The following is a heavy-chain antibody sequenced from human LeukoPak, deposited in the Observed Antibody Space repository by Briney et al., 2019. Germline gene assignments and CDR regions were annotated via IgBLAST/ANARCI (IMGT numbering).Heavy chain of an antibody. Sequence: PSETLSLTCTVSGGSISSGGYYWSWIRQPPGKGLEWIGYIYHSGSTYYNPSLKSRVTISVDRSKNQFSLKLSSVTAADTAVYYCAREGQLVGFDYWGQGTLVTVSS. CDR2: IYHSGST. J-gene: IGHJ4*02. V-gene: IGHV4-30-2*01. D-gene: IGHD6-6*01. CDR1: GGSISSGGYY. CDR3: AREGQLVGFDY.